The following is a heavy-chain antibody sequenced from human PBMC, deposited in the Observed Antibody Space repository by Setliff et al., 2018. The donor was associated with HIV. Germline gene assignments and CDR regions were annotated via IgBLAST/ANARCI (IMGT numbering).Heavy chain of an antibody. CDR1: GGSIDSGNYD. Sequence: TLSLTCTVSGGSIDSGNYDWNWVRQPGGKGLEWIGRIYTRGSTKYSPTLESRVTMSLDTSKNQFSLNLRSVTAADTALYYCVRSGCNGNICYDSRGWLDSWGQGTQVTVSS. CDR3: VRSGCNGNICYDSRGWLDS. D-gene: IGHD5-12*01. J-gene: IGHJ5*01. V-gene: IGHV4-61*02. CDR2: IYTRGST.